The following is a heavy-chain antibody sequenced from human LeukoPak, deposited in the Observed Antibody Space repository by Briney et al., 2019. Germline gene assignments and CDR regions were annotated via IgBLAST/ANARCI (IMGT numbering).Heavy chain of an antibody. Sequence: GGSLRLSCAASGFTFSSYWMHWVRQAPGKRLVWVSRINSDGSSTSYADSVKGRFTISRDNAKNTLYLQMNGLRAEDTAVYYCAKDNYYGSGSSDYWGQGTLVTVFS. V-gene: IGHV3-74*01. J-gene: IGHJ4*02. D-gene: IGHD3-10*01. CDR1: GFTFSSYW. CDR3: AKDNYYGSGSSDY. CDR2: INSDGSST.